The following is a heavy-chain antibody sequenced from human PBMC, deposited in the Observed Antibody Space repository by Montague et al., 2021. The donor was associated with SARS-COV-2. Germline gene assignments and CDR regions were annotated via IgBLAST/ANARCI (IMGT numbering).Heavy chain of an antibody. V-gene: IGHV3-30-3*01. CDR1: GFTFSSYA. CDR2: ISYDGSNK. CDR3: AREDPSFDAFDI. Sequence: SLRLSCAASGFTFSSYAMHWVRQAPGKGLEWVAVISYDGSNKYYVDSVKGRFTISRDNSKNTPYLQMNSLRAEDTAVYYCAREDPSFDAFDIWGQGTMVTVSS. J-gene: IGHJ3*02.